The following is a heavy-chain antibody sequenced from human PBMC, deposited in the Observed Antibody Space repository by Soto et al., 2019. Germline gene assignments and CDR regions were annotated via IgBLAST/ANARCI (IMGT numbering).Heavy chain of an antibody. Sequence: QVQLQESGPGLVKPSQTLSLTCTVSGGSISSGGYYWSWIRQHPGKGLEWIGYIYYSGSTYYNPSLKSRVTRSVDTSKNQFSLKLSSVTAADTAVYYCARGRRTYYYDSSGYYFDYWGQGTLVTVSS. V-gene: IGHV4-31*03. J-gene: IGHJ4*02. CDR3: ARGRRTYYYDSSGYYFDY. CDR1: GGSISSGGYY. CDR2: IYYSGST. D-gene: IGHD3-22*01.